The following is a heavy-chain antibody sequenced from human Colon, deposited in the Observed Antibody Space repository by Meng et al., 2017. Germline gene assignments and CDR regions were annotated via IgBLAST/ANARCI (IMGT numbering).Heavy chain of an antibody. D-gene: IGHD4-17*01. J-gene: IGHJ4*02. Sequence: GESLKISCTASGFTFSDYGVSWFRQAPGKGLEWVGFIRSEAFGGTAEYAASVEGRFTISRDDSKSIAYLQMNSLKTEDTAVYYCTRSFGDYRPIDFRGQGALVTVSS. CDR2: IRSEAFGGTA. CDR3: TRSFGDYRPIDF. V-gene: IGHV3-49*03. CDR1: GFTFSDYG.